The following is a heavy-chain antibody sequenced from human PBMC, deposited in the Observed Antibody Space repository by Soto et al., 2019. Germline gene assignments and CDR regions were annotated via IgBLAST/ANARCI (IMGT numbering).Heavy chain of an antibody. Sequence: PGGSLRLSCAASGFTFSSFVMNWVRQAPGKGLEWVSSISSSSSYIYYADSVKGRFTISRDNAKNSLYLQMNSLRAEDTAVYYCATSTRDYGMDVWGQGTTVTVSS. CDR1: GFTFSSFV. CDR2: ISSSSSYI. D-gene: IGHD2-2*01. V-gene: IGHV3-21*01. J-gene: IGHJ6*02. CDR3: ATSTRDYGMDV.